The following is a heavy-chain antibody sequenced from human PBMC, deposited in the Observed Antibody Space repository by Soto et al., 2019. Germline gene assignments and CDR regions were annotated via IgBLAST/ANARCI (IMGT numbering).Heavy chain of an antibody. V-gene: IGHV1-69*13. CDR1: GGTFSSYA. CDR3: ARDQYYYYYGMDV. Sequence: SVKVSCKASGGTFSSYAISWVRQAPGQGLEWMGXXIXXFXTXXXAXXXQGRVTITADESTSTAYMELSSLRSEETAVYYCARDQYYYYYGMDVWGQGTTVTVSS. J-gene: IGHJ6*02. CDR2: XIXXFXTX.